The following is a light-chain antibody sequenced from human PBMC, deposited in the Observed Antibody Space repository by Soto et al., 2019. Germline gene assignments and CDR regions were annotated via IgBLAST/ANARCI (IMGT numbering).Light chain of an antibody. CDR2: EVN. CDR1: PSDIGRYNY. Sequence: QSALTQPASVSGSPGQSITISCTGTPSDIGRYNYVSWYQQHPGKAPKLLIYEVNNRPSGVSHRFSGSKSGNTASLTISGLQAEDEADYYCSSFASTHTYVFGTGTKLTVL. V-gene: IGLV2-14*01. CDR3: SSFASTHTYV. J-gene: IGLJ1*01.